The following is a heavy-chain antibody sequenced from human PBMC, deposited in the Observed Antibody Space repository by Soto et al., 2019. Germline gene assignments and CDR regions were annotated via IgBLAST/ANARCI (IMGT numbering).Heavy chain of an antibody. CDR1: GFPFISSA. D-gene: IGHD5-12*01. J-gene: IGHJ6*02. Sequence: GGSLSLSCAASGFPFISSAIHWVRQAPGKGLEWVAVISYDGSNKYYADSVKGRFTISRDNSKNTLYLQMNSLRAEDTAVYYCARDYYRFNSGYGFSMDVWGQGTTVTVSS. CDR3: ARDYYRFNSGYGFSMDV. CDR2: ISYDGSNK. V-gene: IGHV3-30-3*01.